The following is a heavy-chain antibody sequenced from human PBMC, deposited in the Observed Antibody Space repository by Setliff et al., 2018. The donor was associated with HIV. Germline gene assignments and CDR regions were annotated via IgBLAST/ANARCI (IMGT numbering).Heavy chain of an antibody. J-gene: IGHJ4*01. CDR1: GGSISSTSYY. V-gene: IGHV4-39*01. CDR2: IYYSGIT. CDR3: ASLRETEGKYYLSARRGGARTVDY. Sequence: PSETLSLTCTVSGGSISSTSYYWGWIRQPPGKGLEWIGSIYYSGITYYNPSLSSRVTMSVDTSKTQLSLKLSYVTAAETAVYYCASLRETEGKYYLSARRGGARTVDYWGQGTLVTVSS. D-gene: IGHD6-6*01.